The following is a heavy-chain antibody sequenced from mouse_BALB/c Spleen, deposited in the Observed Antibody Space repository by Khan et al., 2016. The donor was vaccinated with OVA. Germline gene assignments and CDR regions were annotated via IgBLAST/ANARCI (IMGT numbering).Heavy chain of an antibody. CDR1: GYTFTSYT. D-gene: IGHD2-14*01. V-gene: IGHV1-4*01. CDR2: INPSNGYT. J-gene: IGHJ3*01. CDR3: VRDGAYHRSDGWFAY. Sequence: VQLQESGAELARPGASVKMSCKASGYTFTSYTIHWIKKRPGQGLEWIGYINPSNGYTNYYQKFKDRATLTTDKSSTTAYLQLSSLTSDYSAVYNCVRDGAYHRSDGWFAYWGQGTLVTVSA.